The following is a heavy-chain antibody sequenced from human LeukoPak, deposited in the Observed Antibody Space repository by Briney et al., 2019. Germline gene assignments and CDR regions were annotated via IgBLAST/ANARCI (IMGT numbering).Heavy chain of an antibody. V-gene: IGHV3-66*01. J-gene: IGHJ4*02. CDR1: GFTVSSNY. CDR3: ARARGSGLSYFDY. CDR2: IYSAGST. Sequence: PGGSLRLSCAASGFTVSSNYMSWVRRAPGKGLEWVSIIYSAGSTYYADSVKGRFTISRDNSKNTLYLQMNSLRAEDTAVYYCARARGSGLSYFDYWGQGTLVTVSS. D-gene: IGHD5-12*01.